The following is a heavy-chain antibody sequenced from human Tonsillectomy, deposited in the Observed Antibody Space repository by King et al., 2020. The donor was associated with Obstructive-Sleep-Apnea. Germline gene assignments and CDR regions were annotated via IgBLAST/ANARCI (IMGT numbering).Heavy chain of an antibody. CDR2: ITWDGGAT. J-gene: IGHJ6*02. V-gene: IGHV3-43*01. CDR1: GFTFDDYT. Sequence: VQLVESGGGVVQPGGSLRLSCAASGFTFDDYTMHWVRHVPGKGLEWVSLITWDGGATFYEDSVKGRFTISRDNSKNSLYLQMNSLRTEDTAFYFCVKGIAYYYYGLDVWGQGTTVTVSS. CDR3: VKGIAYYYYGLDV. D-gene: IGHD2-21*01.